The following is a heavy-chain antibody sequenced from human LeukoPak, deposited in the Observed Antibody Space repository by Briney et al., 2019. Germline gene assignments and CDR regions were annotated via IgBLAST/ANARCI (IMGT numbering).Heavy chain of an antibody. V-gene: IGHV4-34*01. CDR3: ARGCKGYYVSGSSPGWFDP. D-gene: IGHD3-10*01. J-gene: IGHJ5*02. CDR2: INHSGST. Sequence: PSETLSLTCAVYGGSFSGYYWSWIRQPPGKGLEWIGEINHSGSTNYNPSLKSRVTISVDTSKNQFSLKLSSVTAADTAVYYCARGCKGYYVSGSSPGWFDPWGQGTLVTVSS. CDR1: GGSFSGYY.